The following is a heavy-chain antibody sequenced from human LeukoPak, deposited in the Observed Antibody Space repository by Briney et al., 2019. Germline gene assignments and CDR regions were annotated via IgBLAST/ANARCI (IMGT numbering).Heavy chain of an antibody. CDR2: HYWAAVK. Sequence: SGPTLVNPTRILTLTCTFCGFSLGTSGVGVGWIREPTGNALESLTLHYWAAVKRHSPSLKSRLTITKDTSKNHVVLTMTNMDPVDTATYYCAHYHGVITLYYFDYWGQGTLVTVSS. CDR3: AHYHGVITLYYFDY. J-gene: IGHJ4*02. CDR1: GFSLGTSGVG. D-gene: IGHD3-22*01. V-gene: IGHV2-5*02.